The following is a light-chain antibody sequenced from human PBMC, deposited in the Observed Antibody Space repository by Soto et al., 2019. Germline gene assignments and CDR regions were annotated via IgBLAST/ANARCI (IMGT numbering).Light chain of an antibody. CDR1: STDVGNYNY. J-gene: IGLJ3*02. CDR3: SSYAGSNNWV. V-gene: IGLV2-8*01. CDR2: DVN. Sequence: QSALTQPPSASGSPVQSLTISCTGTSTDVGNYNYVSWYQQHPGKAPKLMISDVNRRPSGFPDRFSGSKSGNTASLTVSGRQAEEEADYYCSSYAGSNNWVFGGGTKVTV.